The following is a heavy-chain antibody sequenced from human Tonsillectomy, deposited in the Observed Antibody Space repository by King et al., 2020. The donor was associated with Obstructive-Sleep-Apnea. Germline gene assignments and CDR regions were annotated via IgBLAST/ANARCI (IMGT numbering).Heavy chain of an antibody. Sequence: VQLQESGPGLVKPSETLSLTCTVSGGSISSYYWSWIRQPPGKGLEWIGYIYYSGSTNYNPSLKSRVTIPVDTSKNQFSLKLSSVTAADTAGYYCARDAYCGGDCYSSYWYFDLWGRGTLVTVSS. CDR1: GGSISSYY. CDR3: ARDAYCGGDCYSSYWYFDL. V-gene: IGHV4-59*01. J-gene: IGHJ2*01. D-gene: IGHD2-21*02. CDR2: IYYSGST.